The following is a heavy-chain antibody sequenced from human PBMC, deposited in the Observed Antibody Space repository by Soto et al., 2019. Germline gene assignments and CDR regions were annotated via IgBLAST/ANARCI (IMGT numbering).Heavy chain of an antibody. V-gene: IGHV4-39*01. Sequence: QMQLQESGPGLVKPSETLSLTCTVSGGSISSSSYYWGWIRQPPGQGLDWLGTIYSLGNTYYNPSLKSRVPISVDKSKSQLFLKLSSVTAPDTAVYYCARQIYDSSGYYYAYWGQGTLVTVSS. D-gene: IGHD3-22*01. CDR2: IYSLGNT. J-gene: IGHJ4*02. CDR1: GGSISSSSYY. CDR3: ARQIYDSSGYYYAY.